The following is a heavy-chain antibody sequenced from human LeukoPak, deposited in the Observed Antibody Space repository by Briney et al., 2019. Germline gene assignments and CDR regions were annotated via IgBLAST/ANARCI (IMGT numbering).Heavy chain of an antibody. D-gene: IGHD2-2*01. CDR3: ARRLGRYCSSTSCYSGYFDY. Sequence: SETLSLTCTVSGGSISSSSYYWGWIRQPPGKGLEWIGSIYYSGRTYYNPSLKSRVTISVDTSKNQFSLKLNSVTAADTAVYYCARRLGRYCSSTSCYSGYFDYWGQGTLVIVSS. J-gene: IGHJ4*02. CDR1: GGSISSSSYY. CDR2: IYYSGRT. V-gene: IGHV4-39*01.